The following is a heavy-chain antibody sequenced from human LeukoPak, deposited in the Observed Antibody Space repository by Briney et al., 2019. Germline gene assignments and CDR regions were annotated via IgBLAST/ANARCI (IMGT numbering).Heavy chain of an antibody. V-gene: IGHV1-2*04. CDR3: ARDRRSYCGGDCYSGLHDAFDI. CDR2: INPNSGGT. J-gene: IGHJ3*02. D-gene: IGHD2-21*02. Sequence: ASVKVSCKASGYTFTGYYMHWVRQAPGQGLKWMGWINPNSGGTNYAQKFQGWVTMTRDTSISTAYMELSRLRSDDTAVYYCARDRRSYCGGDCYSGLHDAFDIWGQGTMVTVSS. CDR1: GYTFTGYY.